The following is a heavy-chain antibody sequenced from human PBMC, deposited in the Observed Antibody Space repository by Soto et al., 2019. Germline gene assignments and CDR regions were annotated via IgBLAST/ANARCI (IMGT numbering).Heavy chain of an antibody. CDR2: ISGSGGST. D-gene: IGHD3-10*01. J-gene: IGHJ3*02. CDR3: AKSEDEVLLWFGELLSHAFDI. CDR1: GFTFSSYA. Sequence: GGSLRLSCAASGFTFSSYAMSWVRQAPGKGLEWVSAISGSGGSTYYADSVKGRFTISRDNSKNTLYLQMNSLRAEDTAVYYCAKSEDEVLLWFGELLSHAFDIWGQGTMVTVSS. V-gene: IGHV3-23*01.